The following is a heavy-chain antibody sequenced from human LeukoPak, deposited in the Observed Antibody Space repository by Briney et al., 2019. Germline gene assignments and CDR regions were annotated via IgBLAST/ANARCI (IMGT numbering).Heavy chain of an antibody. D-gene: IGHD3-3*01. Sequence: SETLSLTCTVSGGSISSGDYYWSWIRQPPGKGLEWIGYIYYSGSTYYNPSLKSRVTISVDTSKNQFSLKLSSVTAADTAVYYYARDDFWSGYYSADSYWGQGTLVTVSS. V-gene: IGHV4-30-4*08. CDR2: IYYSGST. CDR3: ARDDFWSGYYSADSY. J-gene: IGHJ4*02. CDR1: GGSISSGDYY.